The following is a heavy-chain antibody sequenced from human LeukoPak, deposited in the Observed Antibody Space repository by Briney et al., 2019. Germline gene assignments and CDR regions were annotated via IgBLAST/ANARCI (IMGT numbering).Heavy chain of an antibody. V-gene: IGHV1-69*13. D-gene: IGHD2-21*02. CDR2: IIPIFGTA. Sequence: SVRVSCKASGGTFSSYAISWVRQAPGQGLEWMGGIIPIFGTANYAQKFQGRVTITADESTSTAYMELSSLRSEDTAVYYCARAGSDLYGMDVWGQGTTVTVSS. CDR1: GGTFSSYA. CDR3: ARAGSDLYGMDV. J-gene: IGHJ6*02.